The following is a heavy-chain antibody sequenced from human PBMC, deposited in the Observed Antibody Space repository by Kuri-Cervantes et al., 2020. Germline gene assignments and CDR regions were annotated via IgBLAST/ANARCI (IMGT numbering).Heavy chain of an antibody. D-gene: IGHD3-9*01. V-gene: IGHV3-30*03. CDR2: ISYDGSNK. CDR3: ATVKAYYDILTGYYSENYYFDY. CDR1: GFTFSSYG. Sequence: GGSLRLSCAASGFTFSSYGMHWVRQAPGKGLEWVAVISYDGSNKYYADSVKGRFTISRDNSKNTLYLQMNSLRSEDTAVYYCATVKAYYDILTGYYSENYYFDYWGQGTLVTVSS. J-gene: IGHJ4*02.